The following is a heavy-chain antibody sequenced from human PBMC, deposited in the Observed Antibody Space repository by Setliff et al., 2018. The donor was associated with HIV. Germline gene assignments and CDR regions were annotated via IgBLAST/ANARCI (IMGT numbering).Heavy chain of an antibody. Sequence: SETLSLTCAVYGGSFAASHWSWIRQSPGKGLEWIGEISHSGDTKYKPSLKGRVTISIDTSKKQFSLRLKSVTAADTAVYFCARGEPPTDWDQGTLVTVSS. V-gene: IGHV4-34*01. CDR2: ISHSGDT. CDR1: GGSFAASH. J-gene: IGHJ1*01. CDR3: ARGEPPTD.